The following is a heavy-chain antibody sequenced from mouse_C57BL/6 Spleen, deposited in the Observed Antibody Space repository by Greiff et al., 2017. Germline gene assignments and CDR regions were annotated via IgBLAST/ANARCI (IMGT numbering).Heavy chain of an antibody. CDR1: GYAFTNYL. CDR2: INPGSGGT. D-gene: IGHD2-5*01. V-gene: IGHV1-54*01. CDR3: ARGGYSNYGFAY. Sequence: QVQLQQSGAELVRPGTSVKVSCKASGYAFTNYLIEWVKQRPGQGLEWIGVINPGSGGTNYNEKFKGKATLTADKSSSTAYMQLRSLTSEDSAVYFCARGGYSNYGFAYWGQGTLVTVSA. J-gene: IGHJ3*01.